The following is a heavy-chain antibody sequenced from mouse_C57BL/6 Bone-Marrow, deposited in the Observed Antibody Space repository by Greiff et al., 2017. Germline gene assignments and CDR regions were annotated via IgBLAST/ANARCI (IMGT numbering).Heavy chain of an antibody. CDR1: GYAFSSYW. Sequence: QVQLKQSGAELVKPGASVKISCKASGYAFSSYWMNWVKQRPGKGLEWIGQIYPGDGDTNYNGKFKGKATLTADKSSSTAYMQLSSLTSEDSAVYFCARSYYYGSRTWYFDVWGTGTTVTVSS. D-gene: IGHD1-1*01. CDR2: IYPGDGDT. V-gene: IGHV1-80*01. J-gene: IGHJ1*03. CDR3: ARSYYYGSRTWYFDV.